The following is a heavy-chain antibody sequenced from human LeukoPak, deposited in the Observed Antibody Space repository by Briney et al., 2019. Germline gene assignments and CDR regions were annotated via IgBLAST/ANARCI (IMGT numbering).Heavy chain of an antibody. CDR2: ISGSGRKT. J-gene: IGHJ4*02. Sequence: GGSLRLSCAATGFSFSTYAMSWVRQAPGKGLEWVSAISGSGRKTYYADSVKGRFTISRDNSKSTLYLQMSSLRAEDTAVYYCAKEGFRPADSDYWGQGTLVTVSS. V-gene: IGHV3-23*01. CDR1: GFSFSTYA. D-gene: IGHD2-2*01. CDR3: AKEGFRPADSDY.